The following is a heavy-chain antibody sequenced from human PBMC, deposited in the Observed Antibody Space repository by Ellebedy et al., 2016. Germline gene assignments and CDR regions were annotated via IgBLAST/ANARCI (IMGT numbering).Heavy chain of an antibody. CDR2: VDSSGNT. CDR3: ARGLTPHFDS. V-gene: IGHV4-4*07. D-gene: IGHD2-21*01. CDR1: GASITSDY. J-gene: IGHJ4*02. Sequence: SETLSLTCAVSGASITSDYWSWVRQPAGKGLEWIGRVDSSGNTNYNPSLKNRVTMSLDTSKNQFSLKLTSVTAADTGVYYCARGLTPHFDSWGQGALATVSS.